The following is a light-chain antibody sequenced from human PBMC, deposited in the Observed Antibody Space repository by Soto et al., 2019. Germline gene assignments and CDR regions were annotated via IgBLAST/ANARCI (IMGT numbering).Light chain of an antibody. CDR3: CSYAGSYNYV. CDR2: DVS. V-gene: IGLV2-11*01. J-gene: IGLJ1*01. CDR1: SSDVGAYNY. Sequence: QSALTQPRSVSGSPGQSVTISCTGTSSDVGAYNYVSWYQQHPGKAPKVMIYDVSKRPSGLPDRFSGSKSGTTASLTISGLQADDEADYYCCSYAGSYNYVFGSGTKVTVL.